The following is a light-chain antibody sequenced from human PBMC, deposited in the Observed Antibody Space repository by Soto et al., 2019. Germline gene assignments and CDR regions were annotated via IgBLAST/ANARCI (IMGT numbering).Light chain of an antibody. CDR1: QSVYSNF. Sequence: DSVLTQSPGTLSLSPGERATLSCRASQSVYSNFLAWYQQKPGQAPRLLIYGASSRATGIPDRFSGSASGTDFTLTISRLEPEDFAMYYWQQYVVSWTFGQGTNLEIK. CDR2: GAS. CDR3: QQYVVSWT. J-gene: IGKJ1*01. V-gene: IGKV3-20*01.